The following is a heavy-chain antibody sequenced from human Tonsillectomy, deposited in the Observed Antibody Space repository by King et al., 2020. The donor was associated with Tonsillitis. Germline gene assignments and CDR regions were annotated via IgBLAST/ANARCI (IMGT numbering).Heavy chain of an antibody. CDR1: GFTFGDYG. J-gene: IGHJ4*02. CDR2: INWNGGST. CDR3: AKDGLLWFVEFGD. Sequence: VQLVESGGGVVRPGGSLRLSCAASGFTFGDYGMSWVRQAPGKGLEWGSGINWNGGSTGYAESVKGRFTISRDNAKNSLYLQMNSLRAEDTALYYCAKDGLLWFVEFGDWGRGTLVTVSS. V-gene: IGHV3-20*04. D-gene: IGHD3-10*01.